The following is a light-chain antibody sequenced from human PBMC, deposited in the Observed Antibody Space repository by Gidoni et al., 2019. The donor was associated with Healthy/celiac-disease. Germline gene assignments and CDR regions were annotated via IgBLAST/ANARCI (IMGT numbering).Light chain of an antibody. V-gene: IGKV3-15*01. Sequence: IVITPAPATLSVSPGERATLSCRASQSVSSNLAWYQQKPGQAPRLLIYGASTRATGIPARFSGSGSGTEFTLTISSLQSEDFAVYYCQQYNNWPPITFGQXTRLEIK. CDR2: GAS. CDR1: QSVSSN. CDR3: QQYNNWPPIT. J-gene: IGKJ5*01.